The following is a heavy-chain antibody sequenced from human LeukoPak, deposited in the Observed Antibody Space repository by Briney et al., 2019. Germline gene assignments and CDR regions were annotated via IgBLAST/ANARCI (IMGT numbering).Heavy chain of an antibody. CDR3: ARRSDCGGDCYSNWFDP. CDR1: GGSFSGYY. D-gene: IGHD2-21*02. V-gene: IGHV4-34*01. Sequence: PSETLSLTCAVYGGSFSGYYRSWIRQPPGKGLEWIGEINHSGSTNYNPSLKSRVTISVDTSKNQFSLKLSSVTAADTAVYYCARRSDCGGDCYSNWFDPWGQGTLVTVSS. J-gene: IGHJ5*02. CDR2: INHSGST.